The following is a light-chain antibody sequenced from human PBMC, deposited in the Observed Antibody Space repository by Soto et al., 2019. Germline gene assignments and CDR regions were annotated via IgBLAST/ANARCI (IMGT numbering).Light chain of an antibody. Sequence: EIVLTQSPGTLSLSPGERATLSCRASQSVSSSYLAWYQQKPGQAPRLLIYGASSRATGIPDRFSGSGSGTDFTLTINRLEPEDFAVYYCQQYGSSPWTFGQGTKVVIK. CDR2: GAS. J-gene: IGKJ1*01. CDR1: QSVSSSY. V-gene: IGKV3-20*01. CDR3: QQYGSSPWT.